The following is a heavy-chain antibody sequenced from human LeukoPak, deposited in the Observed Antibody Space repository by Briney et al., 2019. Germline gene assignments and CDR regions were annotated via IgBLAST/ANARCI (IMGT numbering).Heavy chain of an antibody. J-gene: IGHJ4*02. V-gene: IGHV3-30*18. D-gene: IGHD6-19*01. CDR1: GFTFSSYG. CDR2: ISYDGSNK. Sequence: PGGSLRLSCAASGFTFSSYGMHWVRQAPGKGLEWVALISYDGSNKYNADSVKGRFTISRDNSKNTLYLQMNSLRAEDTAVYYCAKEERDSGWYNYYFDYWGQGTLVTVSS. CDR3: AKEERDSGWYNYYFDY.